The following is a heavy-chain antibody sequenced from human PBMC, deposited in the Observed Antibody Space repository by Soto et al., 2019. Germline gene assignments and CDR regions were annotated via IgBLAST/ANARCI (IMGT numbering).Heavy chain of an antibody. J-gene: IGHJ4*02. V-gene: IGHV4-30-2*01. CDR3: ARRRYCTNGVCEGFGYFDY. Sequence: SETLSLTCAVSGGSISSGGYSWSWIRQPPGKGLEWIGYIYHSGSTYYNPSLKRRVTISVDRSKNQFSLKLSSVTAADTAVYYCARRRYCTNGVCEGFGYFDYWGQGTLVTVSS. CDR2: IYHSGST. CDR1: GGSISSGGYS. D-gene: IGHD2-8*01.